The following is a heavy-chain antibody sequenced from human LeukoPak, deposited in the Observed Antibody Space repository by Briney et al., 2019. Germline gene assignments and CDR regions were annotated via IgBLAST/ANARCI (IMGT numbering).Heavy chain of an antibody. CDR3: AKDLSSRSSGYFDY. J-gene: IGHJ4*02. D-gene: IGHD3-22*01. Sequence: GGSLRLSCAASGSTFSSSAMSWVRQAPGKGPEWVSAISGSGGSTYYADSVKGRFTISRDNSKNTLYLQMNSLRAEDTAVYYCAKDLSSRSSGYFDYWGQGTLVTVSS. V-gene: IGHV3-23*01. CDR1: GSTFSSSA. CDR2: ISGSGGST.